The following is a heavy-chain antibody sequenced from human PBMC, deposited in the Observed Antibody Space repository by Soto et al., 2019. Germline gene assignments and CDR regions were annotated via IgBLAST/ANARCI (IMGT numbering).Heavy chain of an antibody. CDR1: GYAFTTYG. D-gene: IGHD1-1*01. Sequence: QVHLVQSGAEVKKPGASVKVSCQGSGYAFTTYGITWMRQAPGQGLEWMGWISAHNGNTNYEQKLQGSVTVTRDTSTSTAYMEMRSLRYDDTAVYYCARGRYGDYWGQGALVTVSS. CDR3: ARGRYGDY. J-gene: IGHJ4*02. V-gene: IGHV1-18*01. CDR2: ISAHNGNT.